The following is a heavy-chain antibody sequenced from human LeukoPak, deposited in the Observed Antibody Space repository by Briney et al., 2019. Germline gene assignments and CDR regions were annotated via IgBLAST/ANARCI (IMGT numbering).Heavy chain of an antibody. CDR1: GGTFSSYA. J-gene: IGHJ3*02. D-gene: IGHD2-21*01. CDR3: ARVGPGGSILPVHTAFDI. V-gene: IGHV1-69*04. CDR2: VIPILGIA. Sequence: AVKVSCKASGGTFSSYAISWVRQAPGQGLEWMGRVIPILGIAHYAQKFQGRVTITAEKTTSTAYMELSSLRSEDTAVYYCARVGPGGSILPVHTAFDIWGQGTMVTVSS.